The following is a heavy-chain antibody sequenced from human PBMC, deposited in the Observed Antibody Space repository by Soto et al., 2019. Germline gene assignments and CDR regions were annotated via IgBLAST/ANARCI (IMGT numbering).Heavy chain of an antibody. V-gene: IGHV3-30*18. J-gene: IGHJ4*02. CDR1: GFTFSSYG. D-gene: IGHD2-21*02. CDR3: AKDGYCGGDCYDYYFDY. CDR2: ISYDGSNK. Sequence: PGGSLRLSCAASGFTFSSYGMHWVRQATGKGLEWVAVISYDGSNKYYADSVKGRFTISRDNSKNTLYLQMNSLRAEDTAVYYCAKDGYCGGDCYDYYFDYWGQGTLVTVSS.